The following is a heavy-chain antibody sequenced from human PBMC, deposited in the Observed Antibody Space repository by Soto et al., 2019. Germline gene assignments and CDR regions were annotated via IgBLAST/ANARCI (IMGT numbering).Heavy chain of an antibody. CDR3: AKGRYNRYYYYGMDV. CDR1: GFTFSSYA. Sequence: GGSLRLSCAASGFTFSSYAMSWVRQAPGKGLEWVSAISGSGGSTYYADSVKGRFTISRDNSKNTLYLQMNSLRAEDTAVYYCAKGRYNRYYYYGMDVWGQGTTVTVSS. D-gene: IGHD1-1*01. CDR2: ISGSGGST. V-gene: IGHV3-23*01. J-gene: IGHJ6*02.